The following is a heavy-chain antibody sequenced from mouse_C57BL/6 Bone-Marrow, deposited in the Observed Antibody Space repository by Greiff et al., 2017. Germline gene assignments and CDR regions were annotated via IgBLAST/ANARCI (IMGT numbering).Heavy chain of an antibody. D-gene: IGHD4-1*02. Sequence: VQLQQSGAELARPGASVKLSCKASGYTFTSYGISWVKQRTGQGLEWIGEIYPRSGNTYYNEKFKGKATLTADQSSSTAYMELRSLTSEDSAVYGCASNNCEYDYFDYWGQGTTLTVSS. CDR3: ASNNCEYDYFDY. CDR2: IYPRSGNT. J-gene: IGHJ2*01. CDR1: GYTFTSYG. V-gene: IGHV1-81*01.